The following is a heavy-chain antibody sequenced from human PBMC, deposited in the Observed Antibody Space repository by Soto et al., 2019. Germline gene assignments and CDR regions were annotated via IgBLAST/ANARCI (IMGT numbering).Heavy chain of an antibody. J-gene: IGHJ4*02. V-gene: IGHV4-59*01. CDR2: IYYSGST. Sequence: SETLSLTCTVSGGSISSYYWSWIRQPPGKGLEWIGYIYYSGSTNYNPSLKSRVSISMDTSKNQFSLNLDSVTAADTAVYFCARDFAYFDSWGQGTLVTVSS. CDR3: ARDFAYFDS. CDR1: GGSISSYY. D-gene: IGHD3-3*01.